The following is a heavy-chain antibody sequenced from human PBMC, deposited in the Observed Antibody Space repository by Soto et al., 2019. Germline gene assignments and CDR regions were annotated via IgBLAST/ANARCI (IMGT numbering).Heavy chain of an antibody. Sequence: GESLKISCKGSGYSFTSYWIGWVRQMPGKGLEWMGIIYPGDSDTRYSPSFQGQVTISADKSISTAYLQWSSLKASDTAMYYCARLVRRGLVPGGEYYGSGSYYRYFDYCGQGTLVTVYS. V-gene: IGHV5-51*01. CDR3: ARLVRRGLVPGGEYYGSGSYYRYFDY. D-gene: IGHD3-10*01. CDR1: GYSFTSYW. J-gene: IGHJ4*02. CDR2: IYPGDSDT.